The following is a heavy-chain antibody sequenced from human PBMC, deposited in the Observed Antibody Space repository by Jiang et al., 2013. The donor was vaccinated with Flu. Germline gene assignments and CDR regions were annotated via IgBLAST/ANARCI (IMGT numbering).Heavy chain of an antibody. CDR1: GFSVGTNY. CDR2: IYSSGST. J-gene: IGHJ4*01. D-gene: IGHD3-22*01. V-gene: IGHV3-66*01. CDR3: ASSQVDHSSGSYYFDY. Sequence: PGGSLRLSCAASGFSVGTNYMSWVRQGPGKGLEWVSLIYSSGSTFYADSVKGRFTISRDNSRNTLYLQMNSLRAEDTAVYYCASSQVDHSSGSYYFDYWGHGTSVTVSS.